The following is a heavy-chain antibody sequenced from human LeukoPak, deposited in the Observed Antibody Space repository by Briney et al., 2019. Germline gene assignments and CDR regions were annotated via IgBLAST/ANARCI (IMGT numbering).Heavy chain of an antibody. D-gene: IGHD5-24*01. Sequence: GGSLRLSCTASGFTFSSYAMNWVRQAPGKGLEWVSGIGAGGTFTYYADSVKGRITISRDNSKNTLYLQMNSLRAEDTAVYYCARDMGDGYNFDYWGQGTLVTVSS. CDR3: ARDMGDGYNFDY. CDR1: GFTFSSYA. V-gene: IGHV3-23*01. CDR2: IGAGGTFT. J-gene: IGHJ4*02.